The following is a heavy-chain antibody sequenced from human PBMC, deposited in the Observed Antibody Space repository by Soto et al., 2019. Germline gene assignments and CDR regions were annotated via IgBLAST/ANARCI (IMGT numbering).Heavy chain of an antibody. D-gene: IGHD4-17*01. CDR3: ARGNDFGDY. CDR1: GFTFSTYV. V-gene: IGHV3-33*01. Sequence: QVQLVESGGGVVQPGRSLRLSCAASGFTFSTYVMHWVRQAPGKGLEWVALIWYDGSNKYYADSVKGRFTISRDNSNNTLYLEMNSRRAEDTAVYYCARGNDFGDYWGQGTMVTVSS. CDR2: IWYDGSNK. J-gene: IGHJ4*02.